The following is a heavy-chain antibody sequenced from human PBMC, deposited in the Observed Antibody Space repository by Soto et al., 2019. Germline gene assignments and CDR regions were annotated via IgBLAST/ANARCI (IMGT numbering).Heavy chain of an antibody. J-gene: IGHJ6*02. CDR2: IWYDGSNK. V-gene: IGHV3-33*01. CDR3: ERDIHYFWSGYYRNYYDGLDV. D-gene: IGHD3-3*01. CDR1: GFTFSSYG. Sequence: GGSLRLSCAASGFTFSSYGMHWVRQAPGKGLEWVAVIWYDGSNKYYADSEKGRFTISRDNSKNTLYLQKNSLRAEDTAVYYCERDIHYFWSGYYRNYYDGLDVWGQGTPVTVSS.